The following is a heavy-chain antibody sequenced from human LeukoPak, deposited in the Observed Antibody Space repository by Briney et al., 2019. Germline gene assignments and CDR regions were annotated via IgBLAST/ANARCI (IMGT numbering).Heavy chain of an antibody. CDR2: ISGGGSST. V-gene: IGHV3-23*01. CDR1: GFTFSSYV. Sequence: GGSLRLSCAASGFTFSSYVMSWVRQAPGKGLEWVSAISGGGSSTYYADSVKGRFTISRDNSKNTLYLQMNSLRAEDTAVYYCAKKRQSSGWTYFDYWGQGTLVTVSS. J-gene: IGHJ4*02. CDR3: AKKRQSSGWTYFDY. D-gene: IGHD6-19*01.